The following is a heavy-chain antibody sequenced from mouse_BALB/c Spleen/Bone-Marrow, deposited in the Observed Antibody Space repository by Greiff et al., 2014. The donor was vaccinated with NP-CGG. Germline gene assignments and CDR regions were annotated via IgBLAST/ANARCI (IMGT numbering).Heavy chain of an antibody. CDR2: IDPANGNT. Sequence: EVQLVESGAELVKPGASAKLSCTASGFNIKDTYMHRVKQRPEQGLEWIGRIDPANGNTKXDPKFQGKATITADTSSNTAYLQLSSLTSEDTAVYYCARWEYYAMDYWGQGTSVTVSS. J-gene: IGHJ4*01. CDR1: GFNIKDTY. V-gene: IGHV14-3*02. D-gene: IGHD4-1*01. CDR3: ARWEYYAMDY.